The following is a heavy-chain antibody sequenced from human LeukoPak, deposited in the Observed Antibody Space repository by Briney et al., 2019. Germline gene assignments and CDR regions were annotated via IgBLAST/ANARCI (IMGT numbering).Heavy chain of an antibody. D-gene: IGHD1-26*01. CDR1: GFTFNTYS. CDR3: ARGATDTTRWFGP. J-gene: IGHJ5*02. CDR2: ISRASESI. V-gene: IGHV3-21*01. Sequence: PGGSLRLSCAASGFTFNTYSMSWVRQAPGKGLEWISLISRASESIFYADSVKGRFTISRDNAKNSLYLQMNDLRAEDTAAYYCARGATDTTRWFGPWGQGTLVTVSS.